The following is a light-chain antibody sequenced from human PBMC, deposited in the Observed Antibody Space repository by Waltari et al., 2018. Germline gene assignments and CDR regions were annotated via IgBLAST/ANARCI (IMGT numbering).Light chain of an antibody. CDR2: EVT. CDR1: SSDVGTNNR. Sequence: QSALTQPPSVSGTPGQSVTISCTGPSSDVGTNNRVSWYQQSPGSAPKLLIYEVTNRPSGVPDRFSGTKSGNTASLTISGLQAEDEADYYCCFYTSRFYVFGPGTKVTVL. V-gene: IGLV2-18*01. J-gene: IGLJ1*01. CDR3: CFYTSRFYV.